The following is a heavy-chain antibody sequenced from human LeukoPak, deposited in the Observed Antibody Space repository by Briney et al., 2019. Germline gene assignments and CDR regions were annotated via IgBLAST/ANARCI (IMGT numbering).Heavy chain of an antibody. J-gene: IGHJ6*02. CDR1: GFTFSSYA. V-gene: IGHV3-23*01. CDR3: ARGIVIPAAIRGYYYYYGMDV. Sequence: GGSLRLSCAASGFTFSSYAMSWVRQAPRKGLEWVSSISISGDGTYYADSVKGRFTISRDISKNTLFLQMDSLGAEDTAVYYCARGIVIPAAIRGYYYYYGMDVWGQGTTVTVSS. D-gene: IGHD2-2*01. CDR2: ISISGDGT.